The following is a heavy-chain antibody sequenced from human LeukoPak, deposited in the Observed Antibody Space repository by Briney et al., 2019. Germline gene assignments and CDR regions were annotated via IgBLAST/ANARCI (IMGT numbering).Heavy chain of an antibody. J-gene: IGHJ4*02. V-gene: IGHV3-7*03. CDR3: ADPPNSAF. D-gene: IGHD3-10*01. Sequence: GGSLRLSCAAPGFIFSGYWMSWVRQAPGKGLEWAANIKPDGSEKYYVDSVKGRFTISRDNAKNSLYLQMNSLRADDTAVYFCADPPNSAFWGQGTLATVSS. CDR2: IKPDGSEK. CDR1: GFIFSGYW.